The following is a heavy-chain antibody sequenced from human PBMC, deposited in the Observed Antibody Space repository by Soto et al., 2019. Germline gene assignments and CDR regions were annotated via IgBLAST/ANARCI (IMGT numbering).Heavy chain of an antibody. J-gene: IGHJ4*02. D-gene: IGHD3-22*01. CDR2: IDPSDSQT. CDR1: GYSFAGYW. Sequence: GDALKISWKGSGYSFAGYWITWVRQKPWKGLEWMGRIDPSDSQTYYSPSFLGHVTISVTKSITTVFLQWSSLRASDTAMYYCARQIYDSDTGPNFQYYFDSWGQGTPVTVSS. CDR3: ARQIYDSDTGPNFQYYFDS. V-gene: IGHV5-10-1*01.